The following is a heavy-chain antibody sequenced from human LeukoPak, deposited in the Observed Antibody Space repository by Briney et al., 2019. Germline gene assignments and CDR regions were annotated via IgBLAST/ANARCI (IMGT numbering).Heavy chain of an antibody. V-gene: IGHV4-4*02. CDR3: ARPVAGTNGWFDP. J-gene: IGHJ5*02. CDR2: IYYSGST. Sequence: SGTLSLTCGVSGGSISSTNWWTWVRQPPGEGLEWIGYIYYSGSTNYNPSLKSRVTISVDTSKNQFSLKLSSVTAADTAVYYCARPVAGTNGWFDPWGQGTLVTVSS. D-gene: IGHD6-19*01. CDR1: GGSISSTNW.